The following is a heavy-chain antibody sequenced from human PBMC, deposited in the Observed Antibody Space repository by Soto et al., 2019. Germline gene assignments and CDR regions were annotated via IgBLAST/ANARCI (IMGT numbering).Heavy chain of an antibody. CDR3: ARAGAQRGPYYDFWSGWDYYYMDV. CDR2: IKQDGSEK. V-gene: IGHV3-7*01. Sequence: GGSLRLSCAASGFTFSSYWMSWVRQAPGKGLEWVANIKQDGSEKYYVDSVKGRFTISRDNAKNSLYLQMNSLRAEDTAVYYCARAGAQRGPYYDFWSGWDYYYMDVWGKGTTVTVSS. CDR1: GFTFSSYW. J-gene: IGHJ6*03. D-gene: IGHD3-3*01.